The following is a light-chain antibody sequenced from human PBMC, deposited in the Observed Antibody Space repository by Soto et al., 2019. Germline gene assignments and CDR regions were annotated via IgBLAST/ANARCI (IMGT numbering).Light chain of an antibody. J-gene: IGKJ1*01. CDR2: DAS. V-gene: IGKV1-5*01. Sequence: DIQMTQSPSTLSASVGDRVTIPCRASQSISAWLAWYQQKPGEAPTLLIYDASSLESGVPSRFSGGGSETEFTLTISSLQPDDVATYYCQHYHDYPWTFGQGTKVDIK. CDR3: QHYHDYPWT. CDR1: QSISAW.